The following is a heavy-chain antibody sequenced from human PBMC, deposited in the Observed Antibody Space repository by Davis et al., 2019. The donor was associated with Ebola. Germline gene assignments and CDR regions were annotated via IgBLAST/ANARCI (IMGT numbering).Heavy chain of an antibody. CDR2: IKPDGSDR. D-gene: IGHD1-1*01. Sequence: GESLKISCAASGFTFSSYWMSWVRQAPGKGLEWVANIKPDGSDRYYVDSVKGRFTVSRDNAKNSLYLQMNSLRAEDTAFYYCARNWYGGDYWGQGTLVTVSS. J-gene: IGHJ4*02. CDR1: GFTFSSYW. V-gene: IGHV3-7*03. CDR3: ARNWYGGDY.